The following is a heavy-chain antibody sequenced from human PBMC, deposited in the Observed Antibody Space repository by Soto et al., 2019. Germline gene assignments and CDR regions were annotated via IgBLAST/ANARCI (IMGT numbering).Heavy chain of an antibody. CDR2: MNPNTGNS. CDR1: GYTFTKYI. J-gene: IGHJ4*02. V-gene: IGHV1-8*01. CDR3: ARRAETNGWNGFGADKYYFDF. Sequence: ASVKVSCKASGYTFTKYIIYWVRQATGQGLEWMGWMNPNTGNSGYAQKFQGRVTMTSDTSISTAHMELSSLRSEDTAVYYCARRAETNGWNGFGADKYYFDFWGQGTLVTVSS. D-gene: IGHD1-1*01.